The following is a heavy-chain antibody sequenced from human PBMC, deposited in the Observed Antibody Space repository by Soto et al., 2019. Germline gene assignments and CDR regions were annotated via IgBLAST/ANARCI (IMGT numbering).Heavy chain of an antibody. J-gene: IGHJ5*02. D-gene: IGHD2-2*01. CDR1: GGSFSGYY. CDR2: INHSGST. Sequence: SETLSLTCAVYGGSFSGYYWSWIRQPPGKGLEWIGEINHSGSTNYNPSLKSRVTISVDTSKNQFSLKLSTVTAADTAVYYCARGAYCSSTSCYEQKYNWFDPWGQGTRVTVSS. CDR3: ARGAYCSSTSCYEQKYNWFDP. V-gene: IGHV4-34*01.